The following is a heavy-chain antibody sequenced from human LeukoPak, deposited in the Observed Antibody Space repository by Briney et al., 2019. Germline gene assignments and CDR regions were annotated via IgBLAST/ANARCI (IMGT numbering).Heavy chain of an antibody. J-gene: IGHJ4*02. D-gene: IGHD1-7*01. CDR1: GFTFSRYA. CDR2: ISSNGGST. V-gene: IGHV3-64*01. CDR3: ATGITGTTGPGGFDY. Sequence: PGGSLRLSCAASGFTFSRYAMHWVRQAPGKGLEYVSAISSNGGSTYYANSVKGRFTISRDNSKNTLYLQMGSLRAEDMAVYYCATGITGTTGPGGFDYWGQGTLVTVSS.